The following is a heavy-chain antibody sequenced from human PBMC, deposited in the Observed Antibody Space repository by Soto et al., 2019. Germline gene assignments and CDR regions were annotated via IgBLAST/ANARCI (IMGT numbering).Heavy chain of an antibody. J-gene: IGHJ4*02. V-gene: IGHV4-59*06. Sequence: PSETLSLTCTVSGGSISSYYWSWIRQHPGMGLEWIGYIYLSGSTYYNPSLKSRVTISVDTSKNQFSLKLRSVTAADTAVYYCARVRDYGSSDYWGQGTLVTVSS. CDR3: ARVRDYGSSDY. D-gene: IGHD3-10*01. CDR2: IYLSGST. CDR1: GGSISSYY.